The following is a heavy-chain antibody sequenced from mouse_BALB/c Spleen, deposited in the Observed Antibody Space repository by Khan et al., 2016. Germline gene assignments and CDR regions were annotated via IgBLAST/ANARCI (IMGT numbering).Heavy chain of an antibody. CDR1: GYTFTNYG. CDR2: INTNTGEP. J-gene: IGHJ3*01. Sequence: QMQLVQSGPELKKPGETVKISCKASGYTFTNYGMNWVKQAPGKGLKWMGWINTNTGEPTYAEEFKGRFAFSLETSASTAYLQINNLKNEDTATXFCAEEYYGSNWFAYWGEGTLVTVSA. D-gene: IGHD1-1*01. V-gene: IGHV9-3*02. CDR3: AEEYYGSNWFAY.